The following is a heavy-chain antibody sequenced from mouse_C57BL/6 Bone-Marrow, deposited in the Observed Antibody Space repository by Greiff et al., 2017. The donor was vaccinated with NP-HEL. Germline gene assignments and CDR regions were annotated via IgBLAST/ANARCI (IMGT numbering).Heavy chain of an antibody. CDR2: INPSTGGT. CDR3: ARTRAYYFDY. CDR1: GYSFTGYY. D-gene: IGHD3-1*01. V-gene: IGHV1-42*01. J-gene: IGHJ2*01. Sequence: VQLKESGPELVKPGASVKISCKASGYSFTGYYMNWVKQSPEKSLEWIGEINPSTGGTTYNQKFKAKATLTVDKSSSTAYMQLKSLTSEDSAVYYCARTRAYYFDYWGQGTTLTVSS.